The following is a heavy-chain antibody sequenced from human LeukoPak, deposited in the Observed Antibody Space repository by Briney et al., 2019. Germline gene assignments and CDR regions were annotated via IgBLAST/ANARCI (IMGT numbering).Heavy chain of an antibody. J-gene: IGHJ6*03. CDR1: VFTFSSYG. D-gene: IGHD3-10*01. CDR3: ARGGSGPGNYYYMDV. V-gene: IGHV3-23*05. CDR2: IETGGAST. Sequence: GGSLRLSCAASVFTFSSYGMSWVRQAPGKGLEWVSAIETGGASTYYADSVKGRFSISRDNSKNTLYLQMNSLRAEDTAVYYCARGGSGPGNYYYMDVWGKGTTVTISS.